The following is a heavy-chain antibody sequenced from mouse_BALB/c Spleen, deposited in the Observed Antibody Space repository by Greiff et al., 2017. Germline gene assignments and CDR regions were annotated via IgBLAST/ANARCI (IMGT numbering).Heavy chain of an antibody. V-gene: IGHV7-1*02. D-gene: IGHD1-1*02. J-gene: IGHJ3*01. CDR2: SRNKANDYTT. CDR3: ARDAGYAWFAY. CDR1: GFTFSDFY. Sequence: EVKVVESGGGLVQPGGSLRLSCATSGFTFSDFYMEWVRQPPGKRLEWIAASRNKANDYTTEYSASVKGRFIVSRDTSQSILYLQMNALRAEDTAIYYCARDAGYAWFAYWGQGTLVTVSA.